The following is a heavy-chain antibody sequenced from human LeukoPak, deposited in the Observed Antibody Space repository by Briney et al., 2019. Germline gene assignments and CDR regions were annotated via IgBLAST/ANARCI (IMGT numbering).Heavy chain of an antibody. CDR2: ISYSGST. CDR3: AREGTAGTNLNWFDP. D-gene: IGHD1-1*01. CDR1: GGSISSYY. V-gene: IGHV4-59*01. J-gene: IGHJ5*02. Sequence: SETLSLTCTVSGGSISSYYWSWIRQPPGKGLEWIGYISYSGSTNFNPSLKSRVTISVDTSKNQFSLKLSSVTAADTAVYYCAREGTAGTNLNWFDPWGQGTLDTVSS.